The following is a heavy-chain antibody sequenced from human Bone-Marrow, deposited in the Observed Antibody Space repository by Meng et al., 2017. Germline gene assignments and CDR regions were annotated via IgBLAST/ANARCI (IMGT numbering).Heavy chain of an antibody. D-gene: IGHD2-15*01. J-gene: IGHJ4*02. CDR1: GFTFSDYY. V-gene: IGHV3-11*01. Sequence: GESLKISCAASGFTFSDYYMSWIRQAPGKGLEWVSYISSSGSTIYYADSVKGRFTISRDNAKNSLYLQMNRLRAEDTAVYYCARGCSGGSCYGGFDYWGQGTLVTVSS. CDR3: ARGCSGGSCYGGFDY. CDR2: ISSSGSTI.